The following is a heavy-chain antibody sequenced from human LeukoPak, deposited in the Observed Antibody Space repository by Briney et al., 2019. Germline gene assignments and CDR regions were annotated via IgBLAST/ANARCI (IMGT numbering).Heavy chain of an antibody. CDR1: GYTFTGYY. D-gene: IGHD3-3*01. Sequence: GASVKVSCKASGYTFTGYYMHWVRQAPGQGLEWMGRINPNSGGTNYAQKFQGRVTMTTDTSTSTAYMELRSLRSDDTAVYYCARDFYDFWSGYENWFDPWGQGTLVTVSS. V-gene: IGHV1-2*06. CDR3: ARDFYDFWSGYENWFDP. CDR2: INPNSGGT. J-gene: IGHJ5*02.